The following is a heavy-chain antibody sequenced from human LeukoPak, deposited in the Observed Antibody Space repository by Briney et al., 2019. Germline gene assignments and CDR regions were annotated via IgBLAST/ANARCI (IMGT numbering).Heavy chain of an antibody. J-gene: IGHJ3*02. D-gene: IGHD6-25*01. Sequence: SETLSLTCTVSGGSISSYYWSWIRQPPGKGLEWIGYIYYSGSTNYNPSLKSRATISVDTSKNQFSLKLSSVTAADTAVYYCASARLGSGLEGAFDIWGQGTMVTVSS. CDR3: ASARLGSGLEGAFDI. CDR2: IYYSGST. CDR1: GGSISSYY. V-gene: IGHV4-59*01.